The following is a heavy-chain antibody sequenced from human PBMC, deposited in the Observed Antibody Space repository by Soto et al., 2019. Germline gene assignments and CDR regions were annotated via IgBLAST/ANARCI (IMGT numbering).Heavy chain of an antibody. J-gene: IGHJ6*02. CDR3: ARDGKRQWLVSTDYYYGMDV. CDR1: GGSISSYY. D-gene: IGHD6-19*01. Sequence: PSETLSLTCTVSGGSISSYYWSWIRQPPGKGLEWIGYIYYSGSTNYNPSLKSRVTISVDTSKNQFSLKLSSVTAADTAVYYCARDGKRQWLVSTDYYYGMDVWGQGTTVTVSS. CDR2: IYYSGST. V-gene: IGHV4-59*01.